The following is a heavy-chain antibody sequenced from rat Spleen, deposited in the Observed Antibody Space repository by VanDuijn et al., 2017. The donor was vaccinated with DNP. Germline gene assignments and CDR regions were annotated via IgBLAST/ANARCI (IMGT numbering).Heavy chain of an antibody. CDR3: ARAAITVVTGYYYGMDA. D-gene: IGHD1-1*01. J-gene: IGHJ4*01. CDR2: INKDSSTI. CDR1: GFNFNDYW. Sequence: EVKLVESGGGLVQPGRSLKLSCAASGFNFNDYWMGWVRQAPGKGLEWIGEINKDSSTINYTPSLKDKFTISRDNAQNTLYLQMSKLGSEDTANYYCARAAITVVTGYYYGMDAWGQGTSVTVSS. V-gene: IGHV4-2*01.